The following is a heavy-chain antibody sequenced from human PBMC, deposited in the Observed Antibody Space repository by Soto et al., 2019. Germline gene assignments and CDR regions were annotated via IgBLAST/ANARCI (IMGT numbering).Heavy chain of an antibody. Sequence: GGSLRLSCAASGFTFNNYAMTWVRQAPGKGLEWVANIDTDGSRKNYVDSVKGRFIISRDNAKNSLFLRMNSLRADDTAVYYCGRVPLDGNYANGVDVWGQGTTVTVSS. D-gene: IGHD4-17*01. CDR2: IDTDGSRK. CDR1: GFTFNNYA. CDR3: GRVPLDGNYANGVDV. J-gene: IGHJ6*02. V-gene: IGHV3-7*03.